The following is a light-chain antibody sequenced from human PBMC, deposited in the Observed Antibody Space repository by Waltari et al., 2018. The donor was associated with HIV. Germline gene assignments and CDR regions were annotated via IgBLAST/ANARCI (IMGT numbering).Light chain of an antibody. J-gene: IGKJ4*01. Sequence: DIQMTQSPSSLSASVVDRVTITCRASQSISSYLNWYQQKPGKAPKLLIYAASSLQSGVPSRFSGSGSGTDFTLTISSLQPEDFATYYCQQSYSTPRALTFGGGTKVEIK. CDR1: QSISSY. V-gene: IGKV1-39*01. CDR2: AAS. CDR3: QQSYSTPRALT.